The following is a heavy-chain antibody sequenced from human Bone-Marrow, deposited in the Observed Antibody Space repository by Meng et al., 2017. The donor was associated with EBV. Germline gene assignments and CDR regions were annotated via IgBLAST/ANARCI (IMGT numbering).Heavy chain of an antibody. J-gene: IGHJ4*02. CDR1: GYTFTTYY. CDR3: ARGTLTY. Sequence: VKGVQSGAEMKKPGASVKLSCKAFGYTFTTYYIHWVRQAPGQGLEWMGIINPSGGATSYAQKFQGRVTLTRDTSTSTVYMELSSLKSEDTAVYYCARGTLTYWGQGTLVTVSS. V-gene: IGHV1-46*01. CDR2: INPSGGAT.